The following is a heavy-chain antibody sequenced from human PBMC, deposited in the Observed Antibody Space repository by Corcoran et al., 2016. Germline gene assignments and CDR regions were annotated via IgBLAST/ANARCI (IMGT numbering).Heavy chain of an antibody. CDR1: GFTFSSYS. J-gene: IGHJ6*02. CDR2: ISSSSSTI. D-gene: IGHD2-2*01. V-gene: IGHV3-48*04. CDR3: ARALDIVVVEYYGMDV. Sequence: EVQLVESGGGLVQPGGSLRLSCAASGFTFSSYSMNWVRQAPGKGLEWVSYISSSSSTIYYADSVKGRFTISRDNAKNSLYLQMNSLRAEDTAVYYGARALDIVVVEYYGMDVWGQGTTVTVSS.